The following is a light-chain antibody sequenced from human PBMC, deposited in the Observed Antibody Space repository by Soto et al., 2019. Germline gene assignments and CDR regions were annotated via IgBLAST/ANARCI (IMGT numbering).Light chain of an antibody. V-gene: IGLV1-44*01. Sequence: QSVLTQPHSASGTPGQRVTISCSGSSSNIGTSSVHWFQQLPGTAPKLLISTTNQRPSGVPERFSGSKSGTSASLAISGLQYEDEADYYCAAWDDSLNGHVFGTGTKLTVL. CDR1: SSNIGTSS. J-gene: IGLJ1*01. CDR2: TTN. CDR3: AAWDDSLNGHV.